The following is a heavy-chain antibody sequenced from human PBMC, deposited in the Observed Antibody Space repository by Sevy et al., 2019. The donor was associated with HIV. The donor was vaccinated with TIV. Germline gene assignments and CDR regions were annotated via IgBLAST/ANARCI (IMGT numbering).Heavy chain of an antibody. J-gene: IGHJ6*02. D-gene: IGHD2-15*01. CDR3: ARHVYCSSDTCYSPGYYYGMDV. V-gene: IGHV5-51*01. CDR1: GYIFSTYW. CDR2: IYPGDSDT. Sequence: GESLKISCKGSGYIFSTYWISWVRQMPGKGLEWMGDIYPGDSDTRYSPSFQGQVTISADKSIRAAYLQWSSLRASDTAIYYCARHVYCSSDTCYSPGYYYGMDVWGQGTTVTVSS.